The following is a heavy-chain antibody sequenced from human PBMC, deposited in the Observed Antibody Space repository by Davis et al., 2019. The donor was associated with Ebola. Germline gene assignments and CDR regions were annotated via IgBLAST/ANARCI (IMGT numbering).Heavy chain of an antibody. V-gene: IGHV4-39*07. J-gene: IGHJ5*02. CDR2: LFHNGIS. Sequence: PSETLSLTCAVSGGSVNGTAYYWGWIRQPPGKGLEWIGNLFHNGISYYNPSLKSRVSISIDTSKNQFSLTLNSVTAADSGVYYCATFRVVVIADLWGQGTQVTVSS. CDR1: GGSVNGTAYY. D-gene: IGHD3-22*01. CDR3: ATFRVVVIADL.